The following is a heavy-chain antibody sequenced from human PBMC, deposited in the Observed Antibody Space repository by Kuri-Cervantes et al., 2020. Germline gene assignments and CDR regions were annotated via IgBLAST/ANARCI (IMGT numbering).Heavy chain of an antibody. CDR1: GFTFSSYW. CDR2: IIQDGSEK. Sequence: GGSLRLSCAASGFTFSSYWMSWVRQAPGKGLEWVANIIQDGSEKYSVDSVKGRFTISRDNAKNSLYLQMNSLRAEDTAVYYCANDPSGGNAGGEYYMDVWGKGTTVTVSS. CDR3: ANDPSGGNAGGEYYMDV. J-gene: IGHJ6*03. D-gene: IGHD2-15*01. V-gene: IGHV3-7*01.